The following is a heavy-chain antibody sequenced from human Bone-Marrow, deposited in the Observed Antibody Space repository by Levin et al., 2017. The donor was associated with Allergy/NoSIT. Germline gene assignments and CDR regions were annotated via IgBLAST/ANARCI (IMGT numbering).Heavy chain of an antibody. CDR3: AKDIKEYKWLGESLRNRRLYHYAMDV. V-gene: IGHV3-30*18. CDR1: GFTFSRSG. J-gene: IGHJ6*02. CDR2: ISHDGSKK. Sequence: PGGSLRLSCGASGFTFSRSGMHWVRQRPGQGLEWVALISHDGSKKYYADSVKGRFTVSRDNSKNTVYLQMNSLRGDDTAVFYCAKDIKEYKWLGESLRNRRLYHYAMDVWGQGTTVTVSS. D-gene: IGHD3-10*01.